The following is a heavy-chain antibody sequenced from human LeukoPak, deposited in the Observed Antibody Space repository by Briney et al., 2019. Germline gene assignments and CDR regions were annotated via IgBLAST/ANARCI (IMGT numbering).Heavy chain of an antibody. CDR3: TTDRDSLVWFGAGGH. CDR1: GFTFSSYA. V-gene: IGHV3-23*01. J-gene: IGHJ1*01. CDR2: ISGSGGST. D-gene: IGHD3-10*01. Sequence: TGGSLRLSCAASGFTFSSYAMSWVRQAPGKGLEWVSAISGSGGSTYYADSVKGRFTISRDNSKNTLYLQMNSLKTEDTAVYYCTTDRDSLVWFGAGGHWGQGTLVTVSS.